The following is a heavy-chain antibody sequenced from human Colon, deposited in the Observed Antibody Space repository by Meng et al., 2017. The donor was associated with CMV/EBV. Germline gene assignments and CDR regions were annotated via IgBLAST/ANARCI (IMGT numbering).Heavy chain of an antibody. CDR3: AKDGRYCSSPSCSQYFDY. V-gene: IGHV3-23*03. J-gene: IGHJ4*02. CDR2: IYSGDSST. Sequence: GESLKISCAASGFTFTTYAMSWVRQAPGKGLEWVSVIYSGDSSTYYADSVKGRFTISRDNSKNTLYLQMNSLRAEDTAVYYCAKDGRYCSSPSCSQYFDYWGQGTLVTVSS. CDR1: GFTFTTYA. D-gene: IGHD2-2*01.